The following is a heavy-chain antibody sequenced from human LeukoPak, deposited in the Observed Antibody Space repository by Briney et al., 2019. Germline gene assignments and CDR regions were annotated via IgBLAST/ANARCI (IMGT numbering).Heavy chain of an antibody. Sequence: GSLRLSSEASGFSVTNNYMSWFRLAPGKGLEWVSVLYTGGIRYYAGFVRGRFTISRDDSKNTLYLQMNNLRAEDTAIYYCTKMFTKDNWYGGPDYWGQGTLVSVSS. CDR1: GFSVTNNY. CDR2: LYTGGIR. J-gene: IGHJ4*02. CDR3: TKMFTKDNWYGGPDY. V-gene: IGHV3-53*01. D-gene: IGHD2-8*01.